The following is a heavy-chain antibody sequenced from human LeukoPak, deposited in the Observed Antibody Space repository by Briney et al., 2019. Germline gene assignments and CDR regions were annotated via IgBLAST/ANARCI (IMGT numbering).Heavy chain of an antibody. V-gene: IGHV1-69*13. CDR2: IIPIFGTA. Sequence: SVKVSCKASGGTFISYAISWVRQAPGQGLEWMGGIIPIFGTANYAQKFQGRVTITADESTSTAYMELSSLRSEDTAVYYCARSRPTVTTEYYYYMDVWGKGTTVTVSS. D-gene: IGHD4-11*01. CDR3: ARSRPTVTTEYYYYMDV. J-gene: IGHJ6*03. CDR1: GGTFISYA.